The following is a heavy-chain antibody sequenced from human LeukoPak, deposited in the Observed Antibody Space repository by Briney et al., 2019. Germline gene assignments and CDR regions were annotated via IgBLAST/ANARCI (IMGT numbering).Heavy chain of an antibody. Sequence: GASVKVSCKASGYTFTGYYMHWVRQAPGQGLEWMGWINPNSGGTNYAQKFQGRVTMTRDTSISTAYMELSRLRSDDTAVYYCARGGVWSGESQLPYYYYYYMDVWGKGTTVTVSS. CDR1: GYTFTGYY. CDR3: ARGGVWSGESQLPYYYYYYMDV. CDR2: INPNSGGT. D-gene: IGHD3-10*01. J-gene: IGHJ6*03. V-gene: IGHV1-2*02.